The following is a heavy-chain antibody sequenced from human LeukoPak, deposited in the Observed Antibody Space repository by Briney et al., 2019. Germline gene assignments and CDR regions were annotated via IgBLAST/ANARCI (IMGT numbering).Heavy chain of an antibody. CDR3: ARAGFSMATTEDY. CDR1: GFTFSSYS. D-gene: IGHD2/OR15-2a*01. V-gene: IGHV3-21*01. Sequence: AGGSLRLSCAASGFTFSSYSMNWVRQAPGKGLEWVSSISSSSSYIYYADSVKGRFTISRDNAKNSLYLQMNSLRAEDTAVYYCARAGFSMATTEDYWGQGTLVTVSS. J-gene: IGHJ4*02. CDR2: ISSSSSYI.